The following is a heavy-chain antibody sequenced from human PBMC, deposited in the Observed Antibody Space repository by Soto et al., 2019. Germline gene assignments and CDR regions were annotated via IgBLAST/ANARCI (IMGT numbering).Heavy chain of an antibody. D-gene: IGHD5-18*01. CDR1: GIGVSGRS. CDR3: ARVNTTLVDHFDC. J-gene: IGHJ4*02. V-gene: IGHV3-53*01. Sequence: PGGSLRLSCVVSGIGVSGRSICWVHQATGEGLQWVSLMHRGGSTDNADSVKGRFTTSRDKSKNTLYLHMNGLRVEDTAVYYCARVNTTLVDHFDCWGQGTLVTVSS. CDR2: MHRGGST.